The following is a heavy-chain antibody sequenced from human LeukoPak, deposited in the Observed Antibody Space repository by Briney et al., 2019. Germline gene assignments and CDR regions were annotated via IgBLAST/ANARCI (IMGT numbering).Heavy chain of an antibody. CDR3: ARLTRGYRYVTGLVDY. CDR2: LSRRSKYI. D-gene: IGHD5-18*01. CDR1: GFSFNTYD. Sequence: GSLRLSCVASGFSFNTYDMNWVRQAPGKGLEGVSSLSRRSKYIDYADSVKDRFTISRDNAKNSLYLQMNSLRAEDTAVYYCARLTRGYRYVTGLVDYWGQGTLVTVSS. J-gene: IGHJ4*02. V-gene: IGHV3-21*01.